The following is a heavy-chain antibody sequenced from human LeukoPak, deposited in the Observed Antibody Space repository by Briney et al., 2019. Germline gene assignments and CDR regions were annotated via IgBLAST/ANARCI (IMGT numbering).Heavy chain of an antibody. CDR1: GYTFTGYY. V-gene: IGHV1-2*02. CDR2: INPNSGGT. Sequence: ASVKVSCKASGYTFTGYYMHWVRQAPGQGLEWMGWINPNSGGTNYAQKFQGRVTMTRDTSISTAYMELSRLRSDDTAVYYCARYYYGSGSYFNLTHAFDIWGQGTMVTVSS. D-gene: IGHD3-10*01. J-gene: IGHJ3*02. CDR3: ARYYYGSGSYFNLTHAFDI.